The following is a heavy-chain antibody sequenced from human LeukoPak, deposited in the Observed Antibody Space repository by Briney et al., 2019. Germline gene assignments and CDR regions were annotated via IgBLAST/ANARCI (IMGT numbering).Heavy chain of an antibody. CDR3: ARALLRFTIFGVVIGSSGWFDP. CDR1: GYTFTSYG. Sequence: GASVKVSCKASGYTFTSYGISWVRQAPGQGLEWMGGIIPIFGTANYAQKFQGRVTITADKSTSTAYMELSSLRSEDTAVYYCARALLRFTIFGVVIGSSGWFDPWGQGTLVTVSS. CDR2: IIPIFGTA. V-gene: IGHV1-69*06. J-gene: IGHJ5*02. D-gene: IGHD3-3*01.